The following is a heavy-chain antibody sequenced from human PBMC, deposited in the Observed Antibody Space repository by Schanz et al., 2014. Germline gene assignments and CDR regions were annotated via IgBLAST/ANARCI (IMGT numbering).Heavy chain of an antibody. CDR3: TRGGYSYALSAFDI. J-gene: IGHJ3*02. V-gene: IGHV1-69*08. CDR1: GGTFNSYT. CDR2: INLSGGST. Sequence: QVQLVQSGAEVKKPGSSMKVSCKASGGTFNSYTINWVRQAPGQGLEWMGIINLSGGSTNNAQKFQGRVTMTADTSTGTAYMELRSLRSDDTALYYCTRGGYSYALSAFDIWGQGTMVTVSS. D-gene: IGHD5-18*01.